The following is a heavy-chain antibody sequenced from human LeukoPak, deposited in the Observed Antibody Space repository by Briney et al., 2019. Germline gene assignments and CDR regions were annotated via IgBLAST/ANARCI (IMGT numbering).Heavy chain of an antibody. J-gene: IGHJ4*02. V-gene: IGHV3-15*01. D-gene: IGHD1-26*01. CDR3: TTGPGGGGATRDY. CDR1: GFTFSNAW. CDR2: IKSKTDGGTT. Sequence: GGSLRLSCAASGFTFSNAWMSWVRQAPGKGLEWVGRIKSKTDGGTTDYAAPVKGRFTISRDDSKNTLYLQMNSLKTEETAVYYCTTGPGGGGATRDYWGQGTLVTVSS.